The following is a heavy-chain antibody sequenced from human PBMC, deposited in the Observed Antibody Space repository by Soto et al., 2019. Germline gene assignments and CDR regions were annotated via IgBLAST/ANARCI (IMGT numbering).Heavy chain of an antibody. D-gene: IGHD1-26*01. Sequence: QSGGSLRLSCAASGFDFSTYDMFWVRQPTGKGLEWVSAIGTHADTFYPDSVKGRFTISRENARNLLYLQMSSLRAGDTAVYYCARSPSGSFPSGNAFDIWGQGTMVTVSS. CDR1: GFDFSTYD. CDR2: IGTHADT. V-gene: IGHV3-13*01. J-gene: IGHJ3*02. CDR3: ARSPSGSFPSGNAFDI.